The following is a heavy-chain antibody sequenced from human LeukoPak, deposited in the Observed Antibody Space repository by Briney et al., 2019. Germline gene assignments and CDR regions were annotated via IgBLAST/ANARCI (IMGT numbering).Heavy chain of an antibody. J-gene: IGHJ3*02. D-gene: IGHD2-15*01. CDR2: ISSSSSYI. CDR3: ARIALECSGGSFRATGHALVI. CDR1: RLTFSSYN. V-gene: IGHV3-21*01. Sequence: PGGSLRLSCAASRLTFSSYNMNWVRQAPGKGLEWVSSISSSSSYIYYADSVKGRFTISRDNAKNSLYLQLNSLRAEDTAVYYCARIALECSGGSFRATGHALVIWGQGTMVTVSS.